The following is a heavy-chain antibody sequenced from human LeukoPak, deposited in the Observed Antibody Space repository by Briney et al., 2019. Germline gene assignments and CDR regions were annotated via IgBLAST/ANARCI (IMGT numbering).Heavy chain of an antibody. CDR3: AKERAARGYSYGLDY. CDR1: GFTFDDYA. D-gene: IGHD5-18*01. J-gene: IGHJ4*02. CDR2: ISWNSGSI. Sequence: GGSLRLSCAASGFTFDDYAMHWVRQAPGKGLEWVSGISWNSGSIGYADSVKGRFTISRDNAKNSLYLQMNSLRAEDTALYYCAKERAARGYSYGLDYWGRGTLVTVSS. V-gene: IGHV3-9*01.